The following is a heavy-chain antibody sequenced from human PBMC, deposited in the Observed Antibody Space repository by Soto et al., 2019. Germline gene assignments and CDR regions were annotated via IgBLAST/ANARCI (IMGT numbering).Heavy chain of an antibody. J-gene: IGHJ4*02. CDR1: GGTFSSYT. Sequence: QVQLVQSGAEVKKPGSSVKVSCKASGGTFSSYTISWVRQAPGQGLEWMGRIIPILGIANYAQKFQGRVTITADKSTSTAYMELSSLRSEDTAVYYCTRDTRYCSSTSCYFDYWGRGSLVTGSS. CDR2: IIPILGIA. D-gene: IGHD2-2*01. V-gene: IGHV1-69*08. CDR3: TRDTRYCSSTSCYFDY.